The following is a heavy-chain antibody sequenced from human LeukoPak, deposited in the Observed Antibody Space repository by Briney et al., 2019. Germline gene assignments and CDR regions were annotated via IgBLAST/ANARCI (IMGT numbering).Heavy chain of an antibody. V-gene: IGHV3-66*01. J-gene: IGHJ4*02. CDR1: GFTVSSNY. CDR2: IYSGGST. Sequence: PGGSLRLSCAASGFTVSSNYMSWVRQAPGKGLEWVSVIYSGGSTYYADSVKGRFTISRDNSKNTLYLQMNSLRAEDTAVYYCARDPRSRSYDILPGYSHWGKGTLVTVSS. CDR3: ARDPRSRSYDILPGYSH. D-gene: IGHD3-9*01.